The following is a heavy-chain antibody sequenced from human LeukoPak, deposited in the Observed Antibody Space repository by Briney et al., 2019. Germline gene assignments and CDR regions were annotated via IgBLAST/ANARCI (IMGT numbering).Heavy chain of an antibody. CDR1: GFTFTIYS. CDR3: ARVHMGAIDY. J-gene: IGHJ4*02. CDR2: ISGYNGNT. D-gene: IGHD1-26*01. Sequence: ASVKVSCKASGFTFTIYSISWVRQAPGQGLEWMGWISGYNGNTNYAQKLQGRVTMITDTSTSTAYMELRSLRSDDTAVYYCARVHMGAIDYWGQGTLVTVSS. V-gene: IGHV1-18*01.